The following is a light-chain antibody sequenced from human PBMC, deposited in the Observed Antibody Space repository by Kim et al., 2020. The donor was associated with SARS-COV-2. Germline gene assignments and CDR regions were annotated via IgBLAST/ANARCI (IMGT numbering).Light chain of an antibody. CDR1: QSVSSN. CDR2: GAS. J-gene: IGKJ1*01. Sequence: SPGERATLSCSASQSVSSNLAWYQQKPGQAPMLLIYGASTRATGIPARFSGSGSGTEFTLTISSLQSEDFAVYYWQQYNNWPPWTFGQGTKVDVK. V-gene: IGKV3-15*01. CDR3: QQYNNWPPWT.